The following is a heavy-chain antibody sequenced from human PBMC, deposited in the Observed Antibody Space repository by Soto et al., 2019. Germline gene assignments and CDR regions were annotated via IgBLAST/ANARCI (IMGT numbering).Heavy chain of an antibody. D-gene: IGHD2-15*01. J-gene: IGHJ5*02. CDR3: ARGTPSPLIVRSSRGPWFDP. CDR1: EGYISSYY. V-gene: IGHV4-59*08. CDR2: MYYGGRT. Sequence: SEILSITWTVSEGYISSYYWSWIRQHPGKGLEWIGYMYYGGRTNYNPSVKSRVTISVDTYKMQVSLKLSSVTAADTAVNFCARGTPSPLIVRSSRGPWFDPWGQGTLVTVSS.